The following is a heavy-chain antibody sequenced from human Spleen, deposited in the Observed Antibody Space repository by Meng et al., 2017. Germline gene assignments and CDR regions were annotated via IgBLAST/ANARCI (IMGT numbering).Heavy chain of an antibody. V-gene: IGHV3-74*01. D-gene: IGHD4-17*01. CDR1: GFTFSNFL. J-gene: IGHJ4*02. CDR3: AKDLSDYGDYGPIEY. Sequence: GESLKISCTASGFTFSNFLMYWVRQAPGKGLVWVSHINSVGSSTTYADSVKGRFTISRDNAKNTLYLQMNSLRPEDTALYHCAKDLSDYGDYGPIEYWGQGTLVTVSS. CDR2: INSVGSST.